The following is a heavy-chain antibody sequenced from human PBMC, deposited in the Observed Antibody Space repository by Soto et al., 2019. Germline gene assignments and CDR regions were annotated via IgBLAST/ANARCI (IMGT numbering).Heavy chain of an antibody. CDR2: VNPSSGNT. D-gene: IGHD1-20*01. Sequence: QVQLVQSGAAVKRPGASVKVSCEASGYTFTTYDINWVRQASGQGLEWMGCVNPSSGNTVYAQKFHGRVTMTRDTSISTAYMELSSLKSDDTAIYYCARASMYIWNDPWGQGTLVTVPS. V-gene: IGHV1-8*02. CDR3: ARASMYIWNDP. CDR1: GYTFTTYD. J-gene: IGHJ5*02.